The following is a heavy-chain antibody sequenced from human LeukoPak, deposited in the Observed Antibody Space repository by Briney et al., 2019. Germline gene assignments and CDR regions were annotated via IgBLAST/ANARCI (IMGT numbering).Heavy chain of an antibody. J-gene: IGHJ4*02. CDR2: INPSGGST. CDR3: ARRNYYDSSGYYYVPLDY. V-gene: IGHV1-46*01. CDR1: GYTFTSYY. D-gene: IGHD3-22*01. Sequence: ASVKVSCKASGYTFTSYYIHWVRQAPGQGLEWMGIINPSGGSTSYAQKFQGRVTMTRDTSTSTVYMELSSLRSEDTAVYYCARRNYYDSSGYYYVPLDYWGQGTLVTVSS.